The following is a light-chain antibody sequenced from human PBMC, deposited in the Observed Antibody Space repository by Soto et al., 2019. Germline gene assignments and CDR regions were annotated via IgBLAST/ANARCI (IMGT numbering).Light chain of an antibody. Sequence: QPGLTQSPSASASLGASVKLTCTLSSGHSSYAIAWHQQQPEKGPRYLMKLNSDGSHNRGDGIPDRFSGSSSGAERYLTISGLQSEDDADYYCHTWGTGIHVFGGGTKLTVL. CDR2: LNSDGSH. V-gene: IGLV4-69*01. CDR1: SGHSSYA. CDR3: HTWGTGIHV. J-gene: IGLJ3*02.